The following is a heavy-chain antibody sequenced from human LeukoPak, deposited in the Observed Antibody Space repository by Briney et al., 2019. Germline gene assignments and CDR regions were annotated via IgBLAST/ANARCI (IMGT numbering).Heavy chain of an antibody. CDR1: GFAFSTYS. D-gene: IGHD7-27*01. CDR2: IDQDGSEK. J-gene: IGHJ3*02. Sequence: PGGSLRLSCAASGFAFSTYSMNWVRQAPGKGLECVANIDQDGSEKYYVDSVKGRYTISRDNAKNSLNLQMNSLRAEDTAVYYCARAIWGAFDIWGQGTMVTVSS. CDR3: ARAIWGAFDI. V-gene: IGHV3-7*01.